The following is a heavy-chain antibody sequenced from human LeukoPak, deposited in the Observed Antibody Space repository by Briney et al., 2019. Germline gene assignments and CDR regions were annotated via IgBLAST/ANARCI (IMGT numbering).Heavy chain of an antibody. J-gene: IGHJ4*02. CDR2: ISSSSSYI. Sequence: GGSLRLSCAASGFTFSSYSMTWVRQAPGKGLEWVSSISSSSSYIYYADSVRGRFTISRDNAKNSLYLQMNSLRAEDTAVYYCARAPSGSGKWELPIGWGQGTLVTVSS. CDR1: GFTFSSYS. CDR3: ARAPSGSGKWELPIG. D-gene: IGHD1-26*01. V-gene: IGHV3-21*01.